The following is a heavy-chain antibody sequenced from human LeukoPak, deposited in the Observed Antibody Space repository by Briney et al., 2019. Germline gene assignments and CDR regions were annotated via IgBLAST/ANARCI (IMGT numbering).Heavy chain of an antibody. J-gene: IGHJ6*02. Sequence: SETLSLTCTVSGGSISSYYWSWIRQPPGKGLEWIGYIYYSGSTNYNPSLKSRVTISVDTSKNQFSLKLSSVTAADTAVYYCARDPNYGMDVWGQGTTVTVSS. CDR3: ARDPNYGMDV. V-gene: IGHV4-59*01. CDR1: GGSISSYY. CDR2: IYYSGST.